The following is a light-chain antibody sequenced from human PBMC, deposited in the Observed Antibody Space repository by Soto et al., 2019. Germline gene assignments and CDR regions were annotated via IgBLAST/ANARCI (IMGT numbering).Light chain of an antibody. CDR1: QSVSSSY. V-gene: IGKV3-20*01. CDR3: QQYGSSPRSL. J-gene: IGKJ5*01. CDR2: GAS. Sequence: EIVLTQSPGTLSLSPGERATLSCRVSQSVSSSYLAWYQQKPGQAPRLLIYGASSRATGIPDRFSGSGSGTDFTLTISRLEPEDFAVYYCQQYGSSPRSLFGQGTRLEI.